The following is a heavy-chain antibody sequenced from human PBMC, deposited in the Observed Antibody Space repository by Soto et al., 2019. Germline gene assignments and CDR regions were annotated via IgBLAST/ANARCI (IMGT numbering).Heavy chain of an antibody. CDR2: IYFNGNT. V-gene: IGHV4-39*01. Sequence: ETRSLPCTVSGVCMIDNSYYWGWIRQPPGKGLEWIGTIYFNGNTFYNPSLKSRFTISVDTSKNQISLRLTSVTDADTAVYYCPRQRSYRGHGTLGTVSS. J-gene: IGHJ4*01. CDR1: GVCMIDNSYY. CDR3: PRQRSY.